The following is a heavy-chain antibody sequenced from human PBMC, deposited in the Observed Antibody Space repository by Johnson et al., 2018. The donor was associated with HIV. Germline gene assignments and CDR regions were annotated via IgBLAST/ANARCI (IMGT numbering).Heavy chain of an antibody. Sequence: VQLVESGVGSVKPGGSLRFSCGASGLTFSTYAMHWVRQAPGKGLEWVSYISSSGSTIYYADSVKGRFTISRDNAKNSLYLQMNSLRVEDTAVYYWARDSTCMMGAGAAVDIWGQGTMVTVSS. CDR2: ISSSGSTI. D-gene: IGHD2-8*01. V-gene: IGHV3-48*03. CDR3: ARDSTCMMGAGAAVDI. CDR1: GLTFSTYA. J-gene: IGHJ3*02.